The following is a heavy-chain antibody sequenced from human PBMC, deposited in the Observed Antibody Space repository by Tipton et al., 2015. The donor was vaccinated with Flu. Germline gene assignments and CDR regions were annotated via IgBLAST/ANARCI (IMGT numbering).Heavy chain of an antibody. CDR1: GYSFTTYG. CDR3: ARGPGTVLVPAATDY. V-gene: IGHV1-18*01. D-gene: IGHD2-2*01. Sequence: QSGPEVKKPGASVKVSCKASGYSFTTYGINWVRHVPGQGLEWMGCISGQRGNTKYAENFRGRVTLTTDTSTSTAYMELRSLRSDDTGVYYCARGPGTVLVPAATDYWGQGTLVTVSS. J-gene: IGHJ4*02. CDR2: ISGQRGNT.